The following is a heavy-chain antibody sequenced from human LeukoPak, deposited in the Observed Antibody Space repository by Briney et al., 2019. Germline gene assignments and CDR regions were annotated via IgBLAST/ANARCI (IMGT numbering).Heavy chain of an antibody. D-gene: IGHD2-2*01. J-gene: IGHJ5*02. CDR1: GGSFSGYY. Sequence: SETLSLTCAVYGGSFSGYYWSWIRQPPGEGLERIGEINHSGSTNYNPSLKSRVTISVDTSKNQFSLKLSSVTAADTAVYYCARGRRPRYQLLSGDWFDPWGQGTLSPSPQ. CDR2: INHSGST. V-gene: IGHV4-34*01. CDR3: ARGRRPRYQLLSGDWFDP.